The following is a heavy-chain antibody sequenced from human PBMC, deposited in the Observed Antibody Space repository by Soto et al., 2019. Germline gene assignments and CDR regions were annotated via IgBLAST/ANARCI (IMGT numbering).Heavy chain of an antibody. J-gene: IGHJ6*02. V-gene: IGHV3-30*18. CDR1: GFTFSSYG. CDR3: AKDVGQVATIILGMDV. D-gene: IGHD5-12*01. Sequence: GGSLRLSCAASGFTFSSYGMHWVRQAPGKGLEWVAVISYDGSNKYYADSVKGRFTISRDNSKNTLYLQMNSLRAEDTAVYYCAKDVGQVATIILGMDVWGQGTTVTVSS. CDR2: ISYDGSNK.